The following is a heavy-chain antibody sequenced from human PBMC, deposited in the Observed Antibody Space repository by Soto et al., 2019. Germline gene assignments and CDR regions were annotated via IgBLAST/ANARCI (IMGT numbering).Heavy chain of an antibody. CDR2: IYYSGST. CDR3: ARGLFRGRPQANYYYYGMDV. D-gene: IGHD3-10*01. CDR1: GGSISSVGYY. V-gene: IGHV4-31*03. Sequence: SETLSLTCTVSGGSISSVGYYWSWIRQHPGKGLEWIGYIYYSGSTYYNPSLKSRVTISVDTSKNQFSLKLSSVTAADTAVYYCARGLFRGRPQANYYYYGMDVWGQGTTVTVSS. J-gene: IGHJ6*02.